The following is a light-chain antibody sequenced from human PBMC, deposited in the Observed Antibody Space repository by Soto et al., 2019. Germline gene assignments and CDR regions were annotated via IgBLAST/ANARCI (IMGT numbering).Light chain of an antibody. J-gene: IGLJ3*02. CDR2: GDN. CDR1: SSNIGSNS. CDR3: AAWDERLKGWM. V-gene: IGLV1-44*01. Sequence: QSVLIQPPSVSRTPGQRVIISCSGSSSNIGSNSANWYQQLPGTAPGLLIYGDNKRPSRVPDRFSGSKSGTSASLAISGLQSGDEADYYCAAWDERLKGWMFGGGTKLTVL.